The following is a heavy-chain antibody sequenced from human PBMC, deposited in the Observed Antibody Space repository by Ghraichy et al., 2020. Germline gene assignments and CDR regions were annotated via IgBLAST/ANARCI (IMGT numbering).Heavy chain of an antibody. CDR3: ARVSKGVLTGYYPFDY. J-gene: IGHJ4*02. V-gene: IGHV3-21*01. CDR2: SSSSSSYI. Sequence: GGSLRLSCAASGFTFSSYSMNWVRQAPGKGLEWVSSSSSSSSYIYYADSVKGRFTISRDNAKNSLYLQMNSLRAEDTAVYYCARVSKGVLTGYYPFDYWGQGTLVTVSS. CDR1: GFTFSSYS. D-gene: IGHD3-9*01.